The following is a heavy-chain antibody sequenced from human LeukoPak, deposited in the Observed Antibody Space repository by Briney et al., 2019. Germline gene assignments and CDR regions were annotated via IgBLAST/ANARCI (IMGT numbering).Heavy chain of an antibody. J-gene: IGHJ4*02. CDR3: TTDQMLFLGHSYRLRNSDY. D-gene: IGHD1-26*01. CDR1: GFTFSNAW. Sequence: GGSLRLSCAASGFTFSNAWMSWVRQAPGKGLEWVGRIKSKTDGGTTDYAAPVKGRFTISRDDSKNTLYLQMNSLKTEDTAVYYCTTDQMLFLGHSYRLRNSDYWGQGTLVTVSS. V-gene: IGHV3-15*01. CDR2: IKSKTDGGTT.